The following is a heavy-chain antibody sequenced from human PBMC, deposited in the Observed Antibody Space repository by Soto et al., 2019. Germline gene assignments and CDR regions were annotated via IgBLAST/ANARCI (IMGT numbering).Heavy chain of an antibody. CDR2: IIPIFGTV. CDR3: ASMVAAKWYFHY. J-gene: IGHJ4*02. V-gene: IGHV1-69*13. CDR1: GGTFSSYA. Sequence: SVKVSCKASGGTFSSYAISWVQQAPGQGLEWMGGIIPIFGTVNYAQKFQGRVTITADDSTSTAYMELSSLRSDDTAVYYCASMVAAKWYFHYWGQGPLVTVSS. D-gene: IGHD5-12*01.